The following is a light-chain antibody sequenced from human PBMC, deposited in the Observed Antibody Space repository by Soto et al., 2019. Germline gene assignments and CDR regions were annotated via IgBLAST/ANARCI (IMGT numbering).Light chain of an antibody. V-gene: IGLV2-14*01. J-gene: IGLJ1*01. CDR3: CSYTRTSNHYF. CDR1: SSDVGGYDY. CDR2: GVR. Sequence: QSVLAQPGSVSGSPGQSITISCTGTSSDVGGYDYVSWYQQRPGKAPKLMIYGVRYRPSGVSNRFSGSKSGNTASLTISGLQAEDEAVYYCCSYTRTSNHYFFGRGTKVTVL.